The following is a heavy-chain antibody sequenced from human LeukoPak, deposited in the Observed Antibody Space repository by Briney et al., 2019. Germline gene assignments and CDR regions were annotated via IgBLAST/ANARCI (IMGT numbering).Heavy chain of an antibody. V-gene: IGHV1-69*13. Sequence: SVKVSCKASGGTFSSYAISWVRQAPGQGLEWMGGIIPIFGTANYAQKFQGRVTITADESTSTAYMELSSLRSEDTAVYYCARDHYDMLTGYRSHDAFDIWGQGTMVTVSS. D-gene: IGHD3-9*01. CDR1: GGTFSSYA. J-gene: IGHJ3*02. CDR2: IIPIFGTA. CDR3: ARDHYDMLTGYRSHDAFDI.